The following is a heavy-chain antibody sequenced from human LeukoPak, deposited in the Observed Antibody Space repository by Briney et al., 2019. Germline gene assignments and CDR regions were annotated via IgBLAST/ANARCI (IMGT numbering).Heavy chain of an antibody. CDR1: GFTLNNAW. V-gene: IGHV3-15*01. D-gene: IGHD3-22*01. Sequence: SGGSLRLSCAASGFTLNNAWMTWVRQAPGKGLEWVGRIKSNTDGGTTDYAAPVTGRFTVSRDDSKNTLYLQMNSLKTEDTAVYYCTTEQGNSTGFYHFDYWGQGTLVTVSS. CDR3: TTEQGNSTGFYHFDY. J-gene: IGHJ4*02. CDR2: IKSNTDGGTT.